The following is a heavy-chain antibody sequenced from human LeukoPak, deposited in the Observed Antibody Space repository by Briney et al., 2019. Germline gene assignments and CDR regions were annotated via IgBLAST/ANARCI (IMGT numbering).Heavy chain of an antibody. Sequence: SETLSLTCAVYGGSFSGYYWSWIRQPPGKGLEWIGEINHSGSTNYNPSLKSRVTISVDTSKNQFSLKLSSVTAADTAVYYCARRGRPRTDILTGYDQKRYYYYYYMDVWGKGTTVTISS. D-gene: IGHD3-9*01. CDR3: ARRGRPRTDILTGYDQKRYYYYYYMDV. J-gene: IGHJ6*03. CDR2: INHSGST. CDR1: GGSFSGYY. V-gene: IGHV4-34*01.